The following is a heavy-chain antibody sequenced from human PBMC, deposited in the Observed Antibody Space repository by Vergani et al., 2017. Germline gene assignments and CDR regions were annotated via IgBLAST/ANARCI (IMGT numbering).Heavy chain of an antibody. D-gene: IGHD3-3*01. CDR1: GGSMSGYY. CDR3: ARFAPLWSGNYRKNAFDI. V-gene: IGHV4-59*01. CDR2: MYHSGST. J-gene: IGHJ3*02. Sequence: QVRLQESGPGLVKPSETLSLTCSVSGGSMSGYYWSWIRQPPGKELEWIGYMYHSGSTNYNPSLETRVTISGDTSKNQFSLKLSSVTAADTAVYYCARFAPLWSGNYRKNAFDIWGQGTMVTVSS.